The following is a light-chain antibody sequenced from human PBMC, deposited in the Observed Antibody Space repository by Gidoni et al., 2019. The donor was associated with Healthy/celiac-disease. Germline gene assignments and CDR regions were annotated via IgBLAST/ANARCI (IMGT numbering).Light chain of an antibody. CDR2: SNN. CDR3: EAWDDSLNGWV. CDR1: SSNIGSNT. V-gene: IGLV1-44*01. J-gene: IGLJ3*02. Sequence: QSVLTQPPSASGTPGQGVTISCSGRSSNIGSNTVNWYQQLPGTAPKLLIYSNNQRPSGVLDRFSGSKSGTSASLAISGLQSEDEADYYCEAWDDSLNGWVFGGGTKLTVL.